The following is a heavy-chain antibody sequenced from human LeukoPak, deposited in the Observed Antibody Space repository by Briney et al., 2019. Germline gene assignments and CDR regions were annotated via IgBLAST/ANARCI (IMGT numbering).Heavy chain of an antibody. Sequence: SETLSLTCTVSGGSISSGSYYSSWIRQPAGKGLEWIGRIYTSGSTNYNPSLKSRVTISVDTSKNQFSLKLSPVTAADTAVYYCAREARVYYDSSGYYETWGQGTLVTVSS. CDR3: AREARVYYDSSGYYET. V-gene: IGHV4-61*02. CDR2: IYTSGST. CDR1: GGSISSGSYY. D-gene: IGHD3-22*01. J-gene: IGHJ5*02.